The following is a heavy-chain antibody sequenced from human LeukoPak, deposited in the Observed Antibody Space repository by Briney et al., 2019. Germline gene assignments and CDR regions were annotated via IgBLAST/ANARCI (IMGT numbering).Heavy chain of an antibody. CDR2: MKEDGTEI. V-gene: IGHV3-7*03. J-gene: IGHJ4*02. CDR3: VKGGRQYLEF. CDR1: GFPFNRQT. Sequence: GGSLRLSCAASGFPFNRQTMSWVRQAPGEGREWVAKMKEDGTEIAYVDSLKGRFTISRDNAENSLYLEMKNLRAEDTAVYYCVKGGRQYLEFWGQGTLVTVSS. D-gene: IGHD2-15*01.